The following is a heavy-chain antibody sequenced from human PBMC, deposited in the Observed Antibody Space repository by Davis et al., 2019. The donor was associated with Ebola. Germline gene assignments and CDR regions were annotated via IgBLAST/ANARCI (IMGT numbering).Heavy chain of an antibody. V-gene: IGHV3-23*01. Sequence: LTCAASGFTLSSHAMSWVRQAPGKGPEWVSAISGSGGSTYYADSVKGRFTISRDNSKNTLYLQMNSLRAEDTAVYYCAKHRQRGGALDYWGQGTLVTVSS. D-gene: IGHD2-21*01. CDR2: ISGSGGST. CDR1: GFTLSSHA. CDR3: AKHRQRGGALDY. J-gene: IGHJ4*02.